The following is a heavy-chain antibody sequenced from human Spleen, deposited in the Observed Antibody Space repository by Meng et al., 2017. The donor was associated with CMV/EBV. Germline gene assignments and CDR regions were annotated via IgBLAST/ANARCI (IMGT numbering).Heavy chain of an antibody. CDR2: IDNYSTYI. CDR3: ARENSDTYDAFDI. J-gene: IGHJ3*02. Sequence: GESLKISCAASGFTFSGYSLNWVRQAPGKGLEWVSYIDNYSTYIYYADSVKGRFTISRDNAKNSLYLQMNSLRAEDTAVYFCARENSDTYDAFDIWGQGTKVTVSS. D-gene: IGHD2-21*02. V-gene: IGHV3-21*01. CDR1: GFTFSGYS.